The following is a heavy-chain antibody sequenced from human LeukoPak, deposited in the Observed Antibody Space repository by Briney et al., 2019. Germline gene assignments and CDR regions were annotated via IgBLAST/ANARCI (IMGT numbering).Heavy chain of an antibody. J-gene: IGHJ3*02. CDR3: AKAQTRDSSSWGLDAFDI. Sequence: GGSLRLSCAASGFTFSSYAMSWVRQAPGKGLEWASAISGSGGSTYYADSVKGRFTISRDNSKNTLYLQMNSLRAEDTAVYYCAKAQTRDSSSWGLDAFDIWGQGTMVTVSS. V-gene: IGHV3-23*01. D-gene: IGHD6-13*01. CDR1: GFTFSSYA. CDR2: ISGSGGST.